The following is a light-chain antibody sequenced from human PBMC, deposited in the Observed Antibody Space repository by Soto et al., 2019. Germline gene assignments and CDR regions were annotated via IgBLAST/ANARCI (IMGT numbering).Light chain of an antibody. CDR2: EGS. V-gene: IGLV2-23*03. CDR1: SSDVGSYNL. Sequence: QSVLTQPASVSGSPGHSITISCTGTSSDVGSYNLVSWYQQHPGKAPKLMIYEGSKRPSGVSNRFSGSKSGNTASLTISGLQAEDEADYYCCSYAGSSTFVFGGGTKVTVL. CDR3: CSYAGSSTFV. J-gene: IGLJ2*01.